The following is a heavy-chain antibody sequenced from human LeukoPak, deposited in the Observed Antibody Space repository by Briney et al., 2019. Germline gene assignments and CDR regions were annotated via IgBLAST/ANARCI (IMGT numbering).Heavy chain of an antibody. V-gene: IGHV4-39*01. CDR1: GVSISSSSYY. D-gene: IGHD3-22*01. Sequence: SETLSLTCTVSGVSISSSSYYWGWIRQPPGKGLEWIGSIYYSGNTYYNPSLKSRVTISVDTSKNQFSLKLSSVTAADTAIYYCARGSGYCDYWGQGTLVTVSS. J-gene: IGHJ4*02. CDR3: ARGSGYCDY. CDR2: IYYSGNT.